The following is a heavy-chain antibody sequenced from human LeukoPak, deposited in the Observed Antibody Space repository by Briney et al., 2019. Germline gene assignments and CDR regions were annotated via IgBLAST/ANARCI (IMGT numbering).Heavy chain of an antibody. CDR1: GFTFSSYA. Sequence: GGSLRLSCAASGFTFSSYAMSWVRQAPGKGLEWVSGISGSGATTYYADSVRGRFTISRDNSKNTAYLQVNSLRDEDTAVYYCAKRAGQYGMDVWGQGTTVTVSS. CDR2: ISGSGATT. V-gene: IGHV3-23*01. J-gene: IGHJ6*02. CDR3: AKRAGQYGMDV. D-gene: IGHD6-13*01.